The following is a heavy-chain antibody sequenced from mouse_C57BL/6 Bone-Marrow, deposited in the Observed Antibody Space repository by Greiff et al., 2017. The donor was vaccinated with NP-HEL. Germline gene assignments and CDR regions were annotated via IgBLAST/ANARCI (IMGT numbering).Heavy chain of an antibody. CDR3: ELLSSWFAY. CDR2: INPNYGTT. Sequence: VHVKQSGPELVKPGASVKISCKASGYSFTDYNMNWVKQSNGKSLEWIGVINPNYGTTSYNQKFKGKATLTVDQSSSTAYMQLNSLTSEDSAVYYCELLSSWFAYWGQGTLVTVSA. D-gene: IGHD2-1*01. J-gene: IGHJ3*01. CDR1: GYSFTDYN. V-gene: IGHV1-39*01.